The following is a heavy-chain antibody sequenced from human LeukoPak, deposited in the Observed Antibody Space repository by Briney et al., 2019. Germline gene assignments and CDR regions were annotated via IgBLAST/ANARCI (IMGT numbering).Heavy chain of an antibody. V-gene: IGHV1-2*02. Sequence: ASVKVSCKASGYTFTGYYLHWVRQAPGQGLEWMGWINPNSGVTSSAQRFQGRVTMTRDTSISTAYMNLNSLRSDDTAVYYCARVGFCSGGLCPYYFDFWGQGTLVTVSS. CDR1: GYTFTGYY. CDR3: ARVGFCSGGLCPYYFDF. J-gene: IGHJ4*02. D-gene: IGHD2-15*01. CDR2: INPNSGVT.